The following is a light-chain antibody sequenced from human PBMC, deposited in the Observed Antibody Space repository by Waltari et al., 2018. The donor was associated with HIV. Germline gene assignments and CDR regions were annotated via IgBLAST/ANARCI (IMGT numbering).Light chain of an antibody. CDR3: QQYYGVPLT. Sequence: DIQMPQSPSSLSASLGDTVSIPCRASQDISNSVSWFQQQPGKVPKLLVHGAFILQRGVPSRFSGSGSGTHYTLTISGLQAEDFATYFCQQYYGVPLTFGGGTRVDI. CDR2: GAF. V-gene: IGKV1-NL1*01. CDR1: QDISNS. J-gene: IGKJ4*01.